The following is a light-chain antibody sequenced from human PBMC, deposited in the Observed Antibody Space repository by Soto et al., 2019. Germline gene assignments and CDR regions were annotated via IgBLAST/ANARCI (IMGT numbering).Light chain of an antibody. V-gene: IGLV2-14*01. CDR3: SSYTSGSTLV. J-gene: IGLJ1*01. Sequence: QSALTQPASVSGSPGQSITISCTGTTSDVGGYNYVSWYQHHPDKAPKLMIYEVSNRPSGVSNRFSGSKSGNTASLTISWLQTADEADYYCSSYTSGSTLVFGTGTKLTVL. CDR2: EVS. CDR1: TSDVGGYNY.